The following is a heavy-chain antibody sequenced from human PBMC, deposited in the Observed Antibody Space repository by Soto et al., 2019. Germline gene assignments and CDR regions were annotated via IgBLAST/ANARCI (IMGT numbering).Heavy chain of an antibody. D-gene: IGHD6-19*01. CDR2: IYYSATT. V-gene: IGHV4-59*01. J-gene: IGHJ6*02. Sequence: SETLSLTCSVSGTSITNNYWSWIRQPPGKGLEWIGYIYYSATTNYNPSLKSRVTISVDTSKNQFSLKLSSVTAADAAVYYCARDGPVDNYYYYGMDVWGQGTTVTVSS. CDR3: ARDGPVDNYYYYGMDV. CDR1: GTSITNNY.